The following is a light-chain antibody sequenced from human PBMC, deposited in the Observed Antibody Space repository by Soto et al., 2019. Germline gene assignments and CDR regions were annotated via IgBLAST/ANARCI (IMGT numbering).Light chain of an antibody. J-gene: IGKJ4*01. Sequence: DIVMTQSPLSLPVTPGEPASISCRSSQSLLHSNGYNYLDWYLQKPGQSPQLLIYLGSNRASGVPDRFSGSGSGTDFTLKISRVEAEDVGVYYCMQALQTPRLTFGVGTKVEI. CDR3: MQALQTPRLT. V-gene: IGKV2-28*01. CDR1: QSLLHSNGYNY. CDR2: LGS.